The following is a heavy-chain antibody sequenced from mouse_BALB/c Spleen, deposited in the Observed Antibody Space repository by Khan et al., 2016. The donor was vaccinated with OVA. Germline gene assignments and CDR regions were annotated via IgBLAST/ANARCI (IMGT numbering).Heavy chain of an antibody. CDR3: ARQPYYHYNIMDY. D-gene: IGHD2-10*01. J-gene: IGHJ4*01. CDR2: IWSDGST. CDR1: GFSLTNYG. Sequence: QVQLQQPGPGLVAPSQSLSITCTISGFSLTNYGVHWVRQPPGKGLEWLVVIWSDGSTTYNSALKSRLTISKDNSKSQVFLKMNSLPTDDTTMYFCARQPYYHYNIMDYWGQGTSVTVSS. V-gene: IGHV2-6-1*01.